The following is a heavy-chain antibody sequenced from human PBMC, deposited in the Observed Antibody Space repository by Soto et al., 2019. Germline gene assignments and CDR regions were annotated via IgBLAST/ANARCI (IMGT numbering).Heavy chain of an antibody. D-gene: IGHD2-2*01. CDR1: GDSVSSNSAA. CDR3: ARDLGYCSSTSCPYYYGMDV. CDR2: TYYRSKWYN. V-gene: IGHV6-1*01. J-gene: IGHJ6*02. Sequence: PSQTLSLTCAISGDSVSSNSAAWNWIRQSPSRGLEWLGRTYYRSKWYNDYAVSVKSRITINPDTSKNQFSLQLNSVTPEDTAVYYCARDLGYCSSTSCPYYYGMDVWGQGTTVTVSS.